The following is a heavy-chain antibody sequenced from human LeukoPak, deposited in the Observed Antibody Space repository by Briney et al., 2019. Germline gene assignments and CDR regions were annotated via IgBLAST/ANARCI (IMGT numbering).Heavy chain of an antibody. J-gene: IGHJ3*02. CDR3: AGGPDAFDI. Sequence: SETLSLTCAVYGGSISSYYWSWIRQPPGKGLEWIGYIYYSGSTNYNPSLKSRVTISVDTSKNQFSLKLSSVTAADTAVYYCAGGPDAFDIWGQGTMVTVSS. CDR2: IYYSGST. CDR1: GGSISSYY. V-gene: IGHV4-59*01.